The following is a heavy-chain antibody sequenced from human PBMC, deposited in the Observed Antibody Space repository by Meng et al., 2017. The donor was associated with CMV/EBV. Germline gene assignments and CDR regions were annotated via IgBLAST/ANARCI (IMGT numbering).Heavy chain of an antibody. CDR1: CKYLTELS. Sequence: GAGMRKPRASWRVASTVVCKYLTELSMQWVRQDTGKGREWMGGFDPEDGETIYEQKLQGRVTMTEETSTDTAYMELSSLRSEDTAVYYCATGRPAAIRGGPFDYWGQGTLVTVSS. J-gene: IGHJ4*02. CDR2: FDPEDGET. CDR3: ATGRPAAIRGGPFDY. V-gene: IGHV1-24*01. D-gene: IGHD2-2*01.